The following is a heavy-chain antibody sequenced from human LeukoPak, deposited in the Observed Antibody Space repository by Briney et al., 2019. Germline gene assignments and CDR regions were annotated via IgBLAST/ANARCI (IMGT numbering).Heavy chain of an antibody. V-gene: IGHV3-48*04. CDR1: GFIFSTYG. J-gene: IGHJ5*02. CDR3: ARDTNGDGWFDP. Sequence: GGSLRLSCAASGFIFSTYGIHWVRQAPGKGLEWVSYISSSGSTIYYADSVKGRFTISRDNAKNSLYLQMNSLRAEDTSVFYCARDTNGDGWFDPWGQGTLVTVSS. CDR2: ISSSGSTI. D-gene: IGHD4-17*01.